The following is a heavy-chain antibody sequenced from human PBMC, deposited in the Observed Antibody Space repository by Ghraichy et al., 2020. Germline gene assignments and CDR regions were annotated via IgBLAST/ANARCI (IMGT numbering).Heavy chain of an antibody. J-gene: IGHJ4*02. CDR2: ISGSGGST. D-gene: IGHD1-26*01. Sequence: GALRLSCAASGFTFSSYAMSWVRQAPGKGLEWVSAISGSGGSTYYADSVKGRFTISRDNSKNTLYLQMNSLRAEDMAVYYCAKWGRAPVGAKIKDDYWGQGTLVTVSA. CDR1: GFTFSSYA. V-gene: IGHV3-23*01. CDR3: AKWGRAPVGAKIKDDY.